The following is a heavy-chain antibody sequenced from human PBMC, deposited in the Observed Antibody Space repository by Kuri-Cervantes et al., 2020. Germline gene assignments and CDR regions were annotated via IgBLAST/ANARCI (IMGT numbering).Heavy chain of an antibody. Sequence: GESLKISCAASGFTFSSYAMSWVRQAPGKGLEWVSAISGSGGSTYYADSVKGRFTISRDNSKNTLYLQMNSLRAEDTAVYYRAKDWPGVRPDWFDPWGQGTLVTVSS. CDR1: GFTFSSYA. D-gene: IGHD3-16*01. CDR3: AKDWPGVRPDWFDP. V-gene: IGHV3-23*01. J-gene: IGHJ5*02. CDR2: ISGSGGST.